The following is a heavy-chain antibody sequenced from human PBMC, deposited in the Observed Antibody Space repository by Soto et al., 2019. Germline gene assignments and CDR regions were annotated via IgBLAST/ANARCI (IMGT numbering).Heavy chain of an antibody. J-gene: IGHJ3*02. CDR2: FYPGDSTS. Sequence: GESLKISCKTSGYSFISYWVAWVRQKPGKGLEWMGTFYPGDSTSTYSPSFQGQVTILVDKSISTAYLHLSSLKASDTAMYYCARIIGYCRNNDCSWTFDIWGQGTTVNVSS. CDR1: GYSFISYW. V-gene: IGHV5-51*01. D-gene: IGHD2-2*03. CDR3: ARIIGYCRNNDCSWTFDI.